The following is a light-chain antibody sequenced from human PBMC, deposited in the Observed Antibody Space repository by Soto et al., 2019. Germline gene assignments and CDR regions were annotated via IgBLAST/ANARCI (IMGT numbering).Light chain of an antibody. CDR3: QSYDSSLGVV. Sequence: QSVLTQPPSVSGAPGQRVTISCTRSSSNIGAGYDVHWYQQLPGTAPKLLIYGNSNRPSGVPDRFSGSKSGTSAPLAITGLQAEDEADYYCQSYDSSLGVVFGGGTKLTVL. J-gene: IGLJ2*01. CDR2: GNS. CDR1: SSNIGAGYD. V-gene: IGLV1-40*01.